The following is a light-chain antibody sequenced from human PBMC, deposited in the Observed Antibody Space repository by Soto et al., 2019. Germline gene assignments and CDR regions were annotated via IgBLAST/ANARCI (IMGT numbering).Light chain of an antibody. V-gene: IGLV3-1*01. J-gene: IGLJ2*01. CDR3: QAWDSSTAHVV. Sequence: SYELTQQHSVSVSPGQTASITCSGDKLGDKYACWYQQKPGQSPVLVIYQDSKRPSGIPERFSGSNSGNTATMTISGTPAMDEADYYCQAWDSSTAHVVFGGGTKLTVL. CDR1: KLGDKY. CDR2: QDS.